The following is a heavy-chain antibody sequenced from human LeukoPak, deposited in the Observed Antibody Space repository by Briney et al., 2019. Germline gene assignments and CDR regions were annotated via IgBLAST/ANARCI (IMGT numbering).Heavy chain of an antibody. CDR3: AKQGGSGYYYEVDY. J-gene: IGHJ4*02. Sequence: SGGSLRLSCAASGFTFSSYSMNWVRQAPGKGLEWVSLISISGGSTYYADSVKGRFTISRDNSKNTLYLQMNSLRAEDTAVYYCAKQGGSGYYYEVDYWGQGTLVTVSS. CDR2: ISISGGST. V-gene: IGHV3-23*01. CDR1: GFTFSSYS. D-gene: IGHD3-22*01.